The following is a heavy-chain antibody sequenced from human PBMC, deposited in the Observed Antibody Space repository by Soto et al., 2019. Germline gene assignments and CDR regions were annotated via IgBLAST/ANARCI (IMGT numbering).Heavy chain of an antibody. V-gene: IGHV1-69*06. CDR1: GGLISKYS. CDR2: VLPISGST. Sequence: QVQLVQSGAEVRKPGSSVKVSCKTSGGLISKYSFNWVRQAPGQGLEWMGGVLPISGSTDYSQKFQGRLTITADRSTSTVDMELSRLRSDDTANYYCATIIVRGGPLRFEDGGQGMLISVSS. D-gene: IGHD5-12*01. CDR3: ATIIVRGGPLRFED. J-gene: IGHJ4*01.